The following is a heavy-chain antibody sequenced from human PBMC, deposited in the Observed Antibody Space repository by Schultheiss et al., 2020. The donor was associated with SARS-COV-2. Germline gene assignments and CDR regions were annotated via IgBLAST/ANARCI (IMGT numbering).Heavy chain of an antibody. CDR1: GFTFSSYA. D-gene: IGHD4-23*01. CDR3: ASPVYGGNPIDFDY. J-gene: IGHJ4*02. V-gene: IGHV3-30-3*01. CDR2: ISYDGSNK. Sequence: GESLKISCAASGFTFSSYAMHWVRQAPGKGLGWVAVISYDGSNKYYADSVKGRFTISRDNSKNTLYLQMNSLRAEDTAVYYCASPVYGGNPIDFDYWGQGNLVTVSS.